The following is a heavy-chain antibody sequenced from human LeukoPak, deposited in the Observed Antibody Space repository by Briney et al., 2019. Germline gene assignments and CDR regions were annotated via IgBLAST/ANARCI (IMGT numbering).Heavy chain of an antibody. D-gene: IGHD2-21*02. V-gene: IGHV3-23*01. CDR3: ALEHCGGDCYAPLDY. CDR2: ITGGGANT. CDR1: VFTFTSYA. Sequence: PGGSLRLSCAASVFTFTSYAMNWVRQAPGKGLEWVSGITGGGANTFYADSVKGRFTISRDNSKNTLYLQMTSLRADDTAVYYCALEHCGGDCYAPLDYWGQGTHVTVSS. J-gene: IGHJ4*02.